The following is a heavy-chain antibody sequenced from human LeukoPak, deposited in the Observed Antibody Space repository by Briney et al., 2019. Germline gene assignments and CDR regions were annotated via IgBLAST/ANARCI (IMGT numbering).Heavy chain of an antibody. Sequence: PSETLSLTCTVSGGSISSYYWSWIRQPPGKGLEWIGYIYYSGSTNYNPSLKSRVTISVDTSKNQFSLKLSSVTAADTAVYYCANFQGSDAFDIWGQGTMVTVSS. J-gene: IGHJ3*02. CDR2: IYYSGST. V-gene: IGHV4-59*01. CDR3: ANFQGSDAFDI. CDR1: GGSISSYY. D-gene: IGHD2/OR15-2a*01.